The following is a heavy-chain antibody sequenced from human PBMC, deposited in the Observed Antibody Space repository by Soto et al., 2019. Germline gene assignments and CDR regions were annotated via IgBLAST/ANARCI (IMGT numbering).Heavy chain of an antibody. CDR2: VYYSGTT. Sequence: PWETLSLTCTVSGGSISSGGYYWSWIRQPPGKRLEWIGYVYYSGTTNYNPSLKSRVTISVDLSKNRFSLRLSSVTTADTALYYCARTTAVPNTLRSRYFFDYWGQGTLV. CDR3: ARTTAVPNTLRSRYFFDY. J-gene: IGHJ4*02. V-gene: IGHV4-61*08. CDR1: GGSISSGGYY. D-gene: IGHD4-17*01.